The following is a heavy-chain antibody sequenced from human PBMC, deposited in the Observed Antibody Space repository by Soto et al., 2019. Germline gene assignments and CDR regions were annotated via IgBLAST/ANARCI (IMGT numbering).Heavy chain of an antibody. Sequence: GASVKVSCKASGYTFTSYGISWVRQAPGQGLEWMGWISAYNGNTGHAQQFQGRVTMTRDSYTSTAYMELSNLRSEDTAVYYCARVYGDADYWGQGTLVTVSS. V-gene: IGHV1-18*01. D-gene: IGHD4-17*01. CDR3: ARVYGDADY. J-gene: IGHJ4*02. CDR1: GYTFTSYG. CDR2: ISAYNGNT.